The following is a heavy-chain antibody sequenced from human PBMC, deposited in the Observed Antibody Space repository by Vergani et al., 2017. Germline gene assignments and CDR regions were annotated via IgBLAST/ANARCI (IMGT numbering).Heavy chain of an antibody. CDR3: AKELGGYYDVDYYYGMDV. CDR1: GFTFSSYG. CDR2: ISYDGSNK. D-gene: IGHD3-10*02. J-gene: IGHJ6*02. V-gene: IGHV3-30*18. Sequence: QVQLVESGGGVVQPGRSLSLSCAASGFTFSSYGMHWVRQAPGKGLEWVAVISYDGSNKYSADSVKGRFTISRDHSKNTLYLQMNSLRAEDTAVYYCAKELGGYYDVDYYYGMDVWGQGTTVTVSS.